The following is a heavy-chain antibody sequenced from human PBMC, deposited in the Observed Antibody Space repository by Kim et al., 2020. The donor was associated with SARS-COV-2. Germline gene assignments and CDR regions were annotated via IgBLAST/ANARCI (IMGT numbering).Heavy chain of an antibody. J-gene: IGHJ4*02. CDR3: TTDYERIGGLCDGETCYPASL. Sequence: GGSLRLSCAASGFTFTKVWLSWVCQAPGKGLEWVGRIRSKADGGTADYAAPVKGRFTISRDDSKNTLYLQMNGLRAEDTAFYHCTTDYERIGGLCDGETCYPASLWGQGTLVTVSS. D-gene: IGHD2-21*01. CDR2: IRSKADGGTA. CDR1: GFTFTKVW. V-gene: IGHV3-15*01.